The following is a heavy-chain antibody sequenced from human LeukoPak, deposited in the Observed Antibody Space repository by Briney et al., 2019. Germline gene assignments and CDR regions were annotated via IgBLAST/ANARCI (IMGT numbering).Heavy chain of an antibody. CDR1: GFTFGSSA. J-gene: IGHJ4*02. Sequence: GGSLRLSCAASGFTFGSSAVSWVRQAPGKGPEWVSTFSRSGPDTYYADSGKGRFTISRDNTKNTLYLQMNSLRAADTAVYFCAKRGVVIRVILVGFHKEAYYFESWGQGALVTVSS. V-gene: IGHV3-23*01. D-gene: IGHD3/OR15-3a*01. CDR2: FSRSGPDT. CDR3: AKRGVVIRVILVGFHKEAYYFES.